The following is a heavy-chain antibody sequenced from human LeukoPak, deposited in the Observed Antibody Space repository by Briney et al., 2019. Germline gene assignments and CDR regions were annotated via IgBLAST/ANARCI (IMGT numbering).Heavy chain of an antibody. J-gene: IGHJ4*01. V-gene: IGHV3-23*01. Sequence: PGGSLRLSCAASGFTFTTYGMSWVRQAPGKGLEWVSVISGSGDAAYYADSVKGRFTISRDNSKNTVSLQMNSLRAEDTATYYCASDDSRFDYWGRGTLVTVSS. CDR2: ISGSGDAA. D-gene: IGHD1-1*01. CDR1: GFTFTTYG. CDR3: ASDDSRFDY.